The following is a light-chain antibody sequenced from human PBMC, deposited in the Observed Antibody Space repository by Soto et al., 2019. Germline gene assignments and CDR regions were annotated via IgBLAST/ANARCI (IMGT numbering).Light chain of an antibody. V-gene: IGKV1-5*01. CDR1: QTISSS. Sequence: DIQMTQSPSTLSASVGDRVTITCRASQTISSSLAWDQHKPGKAPKLLIFDATTLQSGVPSRFSGSGFGTEFTLTITGLQPDDFATYYCQQHNDYTPLTFGQGTKLEIK. CDR3: QQHNDYTPLT. J-gene: IGKJ2*01. CDR2: DAT.